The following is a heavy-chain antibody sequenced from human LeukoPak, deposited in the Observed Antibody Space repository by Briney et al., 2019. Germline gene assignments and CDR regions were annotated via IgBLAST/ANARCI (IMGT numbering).Heavy chain of an antibody. CDR3: AKDSAFYYIDV. Sequence: GGSLRLSCAASGFTFDDYAMHWVRHAPGKGLEWVSGISWNSGSIGYADSVKGRFTISRDNAKNSLYLQMNSLKGDDTAVYYCAKDSAFYYIDVWGKGTTVIISS. J-gene: IGHJ6*03. V-gene: IGHV3-9*01. CDR1: GFTFDDYA. CDR2: ISWNSGSI.